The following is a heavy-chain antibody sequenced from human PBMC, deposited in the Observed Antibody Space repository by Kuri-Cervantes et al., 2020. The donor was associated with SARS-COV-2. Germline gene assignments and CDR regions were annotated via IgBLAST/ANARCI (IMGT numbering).Heavy chain of an antibody. Sequence: LSLTCAASGFTFSSYSMNWVRQAPGKGLEWVSSISSSSSYIYYADSVKGRFTVSRDNSKNTLHLRMNGLRAEDTAMYYCARVLSWFPDYWGQGTLVTVSS. J-gene: IGHJ4*02. CDR2: ISSSSSYI. V-gene: IGHV3-21*04. CDR3: ARVLSWFPDY. D-gene: IGHD3-10*01. CDR1: GFTFSSYS.